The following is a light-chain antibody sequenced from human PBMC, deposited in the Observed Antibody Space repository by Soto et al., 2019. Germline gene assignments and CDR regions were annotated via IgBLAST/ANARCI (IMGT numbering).Light chain of an antibody. CDR1: QTINNW. J-gene: IGKJ1*01. CDR3: QHYNSYPWT. V-gene: IGKV1-5*01. Sequence: DIQMTQSPSTLSASIGDRVTITCRASQTINNWLAWYQQKPGKAPNLLSYHASNLETGVPSRFSGSAFGTEFTLTISSLQPDYFTTYYCQHYNSYPWTFGQGTKVEIK. CDR2: HAS.